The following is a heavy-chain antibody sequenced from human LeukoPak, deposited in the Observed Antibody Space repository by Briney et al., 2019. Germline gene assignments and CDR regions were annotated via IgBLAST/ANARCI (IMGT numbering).Heavy chain of an antibody. D-gene: IGHD3-10*02. CDR3: AELGITMIGGV. CDR2: ISSSSTYI. Sequence: PGGSLRLSCAASGFTFSYYTMNWVRQAPGKGLEWVSSISSSSTYIYYADSVKGRFTISRDNAKNSLYLQMNSLRADDTAVYYCAELGITMIGGVWGKGTTVTISS. CDR1: GFTFSYYT. J-gene: IGHJ6*04. V-gene: IGHV3-21*01.